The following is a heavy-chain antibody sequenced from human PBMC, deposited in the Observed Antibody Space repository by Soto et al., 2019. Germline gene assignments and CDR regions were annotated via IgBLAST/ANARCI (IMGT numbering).Heavy chain of an antibody. J-gene: IGHJ4*02. Sequence: QIHLVQSGAEVKKPGASVKVSCKGSGYGFTTYGITWVRQAPGQGLEWMAWISAHNGNTNYAQKLQCRVTVTRDTSTSTAYMELRRLRSDDTAVYYCARGRHGDYWGQGALVTVSS. CDR1: GYGFTTYG. CDR2: ISAHNGNT. V-gene: IGHV1-18*01. CDR3: ARGRHGDY.